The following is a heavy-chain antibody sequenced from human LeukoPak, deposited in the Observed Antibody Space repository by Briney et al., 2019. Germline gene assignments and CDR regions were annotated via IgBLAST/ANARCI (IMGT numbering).Heavy chain of an antibody. CDR3: ARPYYYDSRIDP. J-gene: IGHJ5*02. D-gene: IGHD3-22*01. CDR2: MYYSGST. CDR1: GGTISSGDYY. V-gene: IGHV4-30-4*01. Sequence: SETLSLTCTASGGTISSGDYYWGWIRQAPGKELEWIAYMYYSGSTYYNPCLQSRVTMSADTSKNQFSLKLSSVTAADTAVYYCARPYYYDSRIDPWGQGTLVTVSS.